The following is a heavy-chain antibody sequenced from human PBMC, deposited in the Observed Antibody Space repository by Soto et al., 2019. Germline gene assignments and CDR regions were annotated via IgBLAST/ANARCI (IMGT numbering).Heavy chain of an antibody. V-gene: IGHV4-4*02. Sequence: QVQLQESGPGLVQPSGTLSLTCAVSGDSITGDNWWSWVRQPPGKGLEWIGEIHHSGATNYNPSLQXXVXLXXDKYKTQFPLKLHSVTAADTAMFYCATQGFYRMGVWGRGTTVTVSS. J-gene: IGHJ6*02. CDR3: ATQGFYRMGV. CDR2: IHHSGAT. CDR1: GDSITGDNW.